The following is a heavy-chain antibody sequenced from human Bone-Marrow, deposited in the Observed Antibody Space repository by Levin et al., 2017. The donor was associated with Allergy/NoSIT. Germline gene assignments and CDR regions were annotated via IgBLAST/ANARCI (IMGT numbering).Heavy chain of an antibody. J-gene: IGHJ5*02. Sequence: SQTLSLTCTVSTYPISSGYYWGWIRQPPGKGLEWIGSMYHSGSTYYNPSLKSRITISIDTSNNQFSLKLSSMTAADTAVYYCARGHYDFWSGYTLINYFDPWGQGTLVTVSS. CDR2: MYHSGST. CDR1: TYPISSGYY. V-gene: IGHV4-38-2*02. CDR3: ARGHYDFWSGYTLINYFDP. D-gene: IGHD3-3*01.